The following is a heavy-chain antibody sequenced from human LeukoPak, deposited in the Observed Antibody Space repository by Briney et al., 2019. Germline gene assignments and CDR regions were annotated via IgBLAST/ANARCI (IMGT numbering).Heavy chain of an antibody. CDR2: IRYDGSNK. V-gene: IGHV3-30*02. Sequence: GGSLRLSCAASGFTFSSYGMHWVRQAPGKGLEWVAFIRYDGSNKYYADSVKGRFTISRDNSKNTLYLQMNSLRAEDAAVYYCATGITMDRETPGYWGQGTLVTVSS. CDR3: ATGITMDRETPGY. J-gene: IGHJ4*02. CDR1: GFTFSSYG. D-gene: IGHD3-10*01.